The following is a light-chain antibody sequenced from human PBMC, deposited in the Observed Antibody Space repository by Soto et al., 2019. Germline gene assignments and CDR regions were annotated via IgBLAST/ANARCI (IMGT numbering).Light chain of an antibody. CDR2: GAS. J-gene: IGKJ1*01. CDR3: QHYGGSPWT. V-gene: IGKV3-20*01. CDR1: QSVSSSY. Sequence: EIVLTQSPGTLSLSPGERAALSCGASQSVSSSYLGWYQQKPGQAPRLLIYGASSRATGIPDRFSGSGSGTDFTLTINRLEPEDFAVYYCQHYGGSPWTFGQGTKV.